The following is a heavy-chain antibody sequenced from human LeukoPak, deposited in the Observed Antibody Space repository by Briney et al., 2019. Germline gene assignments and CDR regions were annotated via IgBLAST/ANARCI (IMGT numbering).Heavy chain of an antibody. D-gene: IGHD3-9*01. CDR2: IYSGGST. CDR3: ARGQYDILTGLPLPDY. Sequence: GGSLRLSCAASGFTVSSNYMSWVRQAPGKGLEWVSIIYSGGSTFYADSVKGRFTISRDNSKNSLYLQMNSLRAEDTAVYYCARGQYDILTGLPLPDYWGQGTLVTVSS. V-gene: IGHV3-53*01. CDR1: GFTVSSNY. J-gene: IGHJ4*02.